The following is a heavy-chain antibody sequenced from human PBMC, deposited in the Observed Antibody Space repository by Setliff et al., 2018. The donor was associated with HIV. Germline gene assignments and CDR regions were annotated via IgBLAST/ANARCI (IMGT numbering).Heavy chain of an antibody. D-gene: IGHD3-10*01. CDR1: GGSISSYY. Sequence: WETLSLTCTVSGGSISSYYWSWIRQPAGKGLEWIGRIYTSGSTNYNPSLKSRVTMSVDTSKNQFSLKLRSVTAADTAVYYCATSSGNYYNEQLGYYYMDVWGKGTTVTVSS. CDR2: IYTSGST. J-gene: IGHJ6*03. CDR3: ATSSGNYYNEQLGYYYMDV. V-gene: IGHV4-4*07.